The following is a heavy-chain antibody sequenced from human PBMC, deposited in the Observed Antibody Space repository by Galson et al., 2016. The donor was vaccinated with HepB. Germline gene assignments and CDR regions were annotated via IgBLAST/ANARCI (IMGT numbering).Heavy chain of an antibody. CDR2: IYWHDDK. Sequence: PALVKPTQTLTLTCTFSGFSLSTTGLGVGWIRQPPGKALEWLALIYWHDDKRYSPSLRNRLTITKDTSKNQVVLTMTNVDPVDTGTYYCAHRQTDLGWWAFDIWGQGTMVTVSS. CDR3: AHRQTDLGWWAFDI. CDR1: GFSLSTTGLG. D-gene: IGHD2-15*01. J-gene: IGHJ3*02. V-gene: IGHV2-5*01.